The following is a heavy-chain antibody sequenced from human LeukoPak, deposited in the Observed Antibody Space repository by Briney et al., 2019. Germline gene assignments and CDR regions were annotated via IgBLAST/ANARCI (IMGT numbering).Heavy chain of an antibody. CDR3: ATQLLLWFGKHAFDI. CDR2: FDPEDGET. CDR1: GYTLTELS. V-gene: IGHV1-24*01. Sequence: ASVKVSCKVSGYTLTELSMRWVRQAPGKGLEWMGGFDPEDGETIYAQKFQGRVTTTEDTSTDTAYMELSSLRSEDTAVYYCATQLLLWFGKHAFDIWGQGTMVTVSS. J-gene: IGHJ3*02. D-gene: IGHD3-10*01.